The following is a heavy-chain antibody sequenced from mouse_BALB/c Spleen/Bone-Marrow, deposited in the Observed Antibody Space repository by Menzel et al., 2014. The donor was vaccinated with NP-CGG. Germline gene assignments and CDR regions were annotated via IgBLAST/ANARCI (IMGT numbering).Heavy chain of an antibody. CDR2: ISYSGRT. CDR1: GDSITSGY. CDR3: ARAGYRYDVGYAMDY. V-gene: IGHV3-8*02. Sequence: DVKMVEPGPSLVKPSQTLSLTCSVTGDSITSGYWNWIRKFPGNKLEYMGYISYSGRTYYNPSLKSRISITRDTSKNQYYLQLNSVTTEDTATYYCARAGYRYDVGYAMDYWGQGTSVTVSS. D-gene: IGHD2-14*01. J-gene: IGHJ4*01.